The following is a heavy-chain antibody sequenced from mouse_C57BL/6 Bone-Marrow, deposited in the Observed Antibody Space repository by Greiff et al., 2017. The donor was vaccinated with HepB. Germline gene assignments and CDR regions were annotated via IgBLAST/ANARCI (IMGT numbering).Heavy chain of an antibody. CDR3: ARVLLFTTVVAPYAMDY. D-gene: IGHD1-1*01. CDR1: GYSITSGYY. J-gene: IGHJ4*01. V-gene: IGHV3-6*01. CDR2: ISYDGSN. Sequence: DVKLQESGPGLVKPSQSLSLTCSVTGYSITSGYYWNWIRQFPGNKLEWMGYISYDGSNNYNPSLKNRISITRDTSKNQFFLKLNSVTTEDTATYYCARVLLFTTVVAPYAMDYWGQGTSVTVSS.